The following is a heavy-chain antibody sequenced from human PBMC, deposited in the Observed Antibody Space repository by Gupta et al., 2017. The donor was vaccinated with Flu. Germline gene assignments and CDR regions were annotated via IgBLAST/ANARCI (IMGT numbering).Heavy chain of an antibody. D-gene: IGHD3-3*02. CDR3: AGGTLAERNKY. V-gene: IGHV4-34*01. Sequence: QVQVQQWGAGLLKPSETLSLSCAVDGWSLSGNYWSWIRQPPGEGLEWIGEINLVGVTNYNPSLETRVTVSIDTSKNQLSLKPYSVTAADTAVYYCAGGTLAERNKYWGQGTLVSVPS. CDR1: GWSLSGNY. J-gene: IGHJ4*02. CDR2: INLVGVT.